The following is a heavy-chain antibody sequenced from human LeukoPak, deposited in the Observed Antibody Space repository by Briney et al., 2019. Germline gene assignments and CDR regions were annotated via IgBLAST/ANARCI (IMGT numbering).Heavy chain of an antibody. Sequence: PSETLSLTCTVTSGSINSYYWGWVRQPAGRGLEWIGRIYTTGKTDYNPFLKSRLTMSVDTSKRQFSLNLTSVTAADTAIYFCARHGYTASHYFLDFWSQGKLVTVSS. CDR1: SGSINSYY. CDR2: IYTTGKT. V-gene: IGHV4-4*07. D-gene: IGHD3-16*01. J-gene: IGHJ4*02. CDR3: ARHGYTASHYFLDF.